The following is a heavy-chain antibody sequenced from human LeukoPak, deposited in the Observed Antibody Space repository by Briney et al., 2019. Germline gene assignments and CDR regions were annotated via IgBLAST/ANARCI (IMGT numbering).Heavy chain of an antibody. D-gene: IGHD3-22*01. CDR2: ISSSSSYI. J-gene: IGHJ4*02. Sequence: GGSLRLSCAASGFTFSSYSMNWVRQAPGKGLEWVSSISSSSSYIYYADSVKGRFTISRDNAKNSLYLQMNSLRADGTAVYYCAKDGHYDSSGNWGQGTLVTVSS. CDR1: GFTFSSYS. CDR3: AKDGHYDSSGN. V-gene: IGHV3-21*04.